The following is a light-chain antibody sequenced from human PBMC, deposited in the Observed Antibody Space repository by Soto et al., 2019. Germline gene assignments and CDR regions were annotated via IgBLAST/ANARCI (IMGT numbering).Light chain of an antibody. CDR3: QQYGSSPQT. V-gene: IGKV3-20*01. CDR1: QTVRNNY. J-gene: IGKJ1*01. CDR2: DAS. Sequence: EIVLTQSPATLSLSPWERATLFCRASQTVRNNYLAWYQQKPGQAPRLLIYDASSRATGIPDRFSGGGSGTDFTLTISRLEPEDFAVYYCQQYGSSPQTFGQGTKVDIK.